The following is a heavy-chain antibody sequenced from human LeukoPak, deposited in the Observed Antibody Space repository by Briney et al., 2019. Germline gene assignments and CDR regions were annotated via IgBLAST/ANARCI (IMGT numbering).Heavy chain of an antibody. D-gene: IGHD6-13*01. Sequence: SETLSLTCAVYGGSFSGYYWSWIRQPPGKGLEWIGEINHSGSTNYNPSLKSRVTISVDTSKNQFSLKLSSVTAADTAVYYCARARSSWYLDYWGQGTLVTVSS. CDR1: GGSFSGYY. CDR2: INHSGST. J-gene: IGHJ4*02. V-gene: IGHV4-34*01. CDR3: ARARSSWYLDY.